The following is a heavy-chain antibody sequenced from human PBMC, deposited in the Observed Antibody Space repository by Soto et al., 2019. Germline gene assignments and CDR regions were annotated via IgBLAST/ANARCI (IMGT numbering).Heavy chain of an antibody. CDR3: AGRSWSPDRPGPTIFHYYYGMAV. J-gene: IGHJ6*02. Sequence: QVQLVQSGPEVKKPGSSVKVSCKASGGTLNTNAISWVRQAPGQGLEWMGGIIPIPGTTNYAQKFEGRVRFTADESTSKVFMEMSSLRSDDTAIYYCAGRSWSPDRPGPTIFHYYYGMAVWGQGTTVTVSS. V-gene: IGHV1-69*01. CDR1: GGTLNTNA. CDR2: IIPIPGTT. D-gene: IGHD1-26*01.